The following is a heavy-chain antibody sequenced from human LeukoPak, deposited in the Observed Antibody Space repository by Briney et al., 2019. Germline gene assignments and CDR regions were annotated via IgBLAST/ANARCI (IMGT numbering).Heavy chain of an antibody. CDR3: ARQSPYYDSSGYYEGDYFDY. V-gene: IGHV4-59*08. J-gene: IGHJ4*02. CDR2: IYYSGST. Sequence: SETLSLTCTVSGGSISSYYWSWIRQPPGKGLEWIGYIYYSGSTNYNPSLKSRVTISVDTSKNQFSLKLSSVTAADTAVYYCARQSPYYDSSGYYEGDYFDYWGQGTLVTVSS. CDR1: GGSISSYY. D-gene: IGHD3-22*01.